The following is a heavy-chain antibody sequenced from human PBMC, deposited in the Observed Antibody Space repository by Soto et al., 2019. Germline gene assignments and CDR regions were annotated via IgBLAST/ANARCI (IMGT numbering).Heavy chain of an antibody. J-gene: IGHJ4*02. CDR1: GYSFTSYW. Sequence: GESLKISCNGSGYSFTSYWISWVRQAPGKGLEWVSTLGGADGGTYYADSVKGRFTISRDNSKDTLYLQMNNLRAEDTALYYCAKGGVIATFGGVIVPYYFDSWGQGTPVTVSS. D-gene: IGHD3-16*02. CDR2: LGGADGGT. V-gene: IGHV3-23*01. CDR3: AKGGVIATFGGVIVPYYFDS.